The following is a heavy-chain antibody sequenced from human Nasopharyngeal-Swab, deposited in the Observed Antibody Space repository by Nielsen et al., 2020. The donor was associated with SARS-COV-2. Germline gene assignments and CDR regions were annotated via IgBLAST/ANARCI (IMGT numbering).Heavy chain of an antibody. Sequence: SLKISCAASGFTFSDYYMSWLRQAPGKGLEWVSYISSSGSTIYYADSVKGRFTISRDNAKNSLYLQMNSLRAEDTAVYYCARGGDIVVVVAATDYWGQGTLVTDSS. CDR3: ARGGDIVVVVAATDY. CDR1: GFTFSDYY. CDR2: ISSSGSTI. V-gene: IGHV3-11*04. D-gene: IGHD2-15*01. J-gene: IGHJ4*02.